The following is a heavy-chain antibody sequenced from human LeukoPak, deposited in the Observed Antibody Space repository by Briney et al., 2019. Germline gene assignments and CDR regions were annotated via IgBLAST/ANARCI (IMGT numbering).Heavy chain of an antibody. CDR2: IYYSGST. V-gene: IGHV4-39*07. Sequence: KPSETLSLTCTVSGGSISSSSYYWGWIRQPPGKGLEWIGRIYYSGSTYYNPSLKSRVTISVDRSKNQFSLKLSSVTAADTAVYYCARVIGYYDSSGYKEYWGQGTLVTVSS. J-gene: IGHJ4*02. CDR1: GGSISSSSYY. D-gene: IGHD3-22*01. CDR3: ARVIGYYDSSGYKEY.